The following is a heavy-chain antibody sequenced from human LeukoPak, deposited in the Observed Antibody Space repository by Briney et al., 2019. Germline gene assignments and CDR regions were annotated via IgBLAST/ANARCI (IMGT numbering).Heavy chain of an antibody. CDR1: GYTFTSYA. D-gene: IGHD3-16*01. J-gene: IGHJ6*02. CDR2: IIPILGIA. V-gene: IGHV1-69*04. Sequence: SVKVSCKASGYTFTSYAISWVRQAPGQGLEWTGRIIPILGIANYAQKFQGRVTITADKSTSTAYMELSSLRSGDTAVYYCARGAYWSPGGMDVWGQGTTVTVSS. CDR3: ARGAYWSPGGMDV.